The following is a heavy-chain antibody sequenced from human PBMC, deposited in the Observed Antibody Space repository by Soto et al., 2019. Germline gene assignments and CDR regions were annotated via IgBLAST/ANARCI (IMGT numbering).Heavy chain of an antibody. D-gene: IGHD1-1*01. CDR3: SNDRHSVPNDYYGIVF. CDR1: GFTVSRNY. Sequence: GRSVRLSCAASGFTVSRNYMSWVRQAPGKGLEGVSVIYSGGSTYYAESAKGRFTISRHNSKNTLYLQMNSLRGEDTTVYYCSNDRHSVPNDYYGIVFRGKGPTVTRSS. J-gene: IGHJ6*04. V-gene: IGHV3-53*04. CDR2: IYSGGST.